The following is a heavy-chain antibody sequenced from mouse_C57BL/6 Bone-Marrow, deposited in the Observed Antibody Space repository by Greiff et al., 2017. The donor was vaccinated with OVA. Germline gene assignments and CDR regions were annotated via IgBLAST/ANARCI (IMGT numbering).Heavy chain of an antibody. D-gene: IGHD1-1*01. CDR2: ISSGGDYI. V-gene: IGHV5-9-1*02. CDR3: TKGGGSSPYYAMDY. J-gene: IGHJ4*01. CDR1: GFTFSSYA. Sequence: EVMLVESGEGLVKPGGSLKLSCAASGFTFSSYAMSWVRQTPEKRLEWVAYISSGGDYIYYADTVKGRFTISRDNARNTLYLQMSSLKSEDTAMYYCTKGGGSSPYYAMDYWGQGTSVTVSS.